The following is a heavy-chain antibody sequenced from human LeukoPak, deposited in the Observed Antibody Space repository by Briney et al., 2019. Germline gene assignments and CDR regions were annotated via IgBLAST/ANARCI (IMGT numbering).Heavy chain of an antibody. V-gene: IGHV1-46*01. J-gene: IGHJ4*02. D-gene: IGHD6-19*01. CDR2: INPSGGST. CDR3: ARVLRIAVAPDY. CDR1: GYTFTSYY. Sequence: SSVKVSSKASGYTFTSYYMHWVRQAPGQGLEWMGIINPSGGSTSYAQKFQGRVTMTRDTSTSTVYMELSSLRSEDTAVYYCARVLRIAVAPDYWGQGTLVTVSS.